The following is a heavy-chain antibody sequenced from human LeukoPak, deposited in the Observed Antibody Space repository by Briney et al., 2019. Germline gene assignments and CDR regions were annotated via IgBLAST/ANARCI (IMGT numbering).Heavy chain of an antibody. D-gene: IGHD3-3*01. Sequence: GGSLRLSCAASGFTIDTYSMNWVRQAPGKGLEWVSSISTGSSYMYYADSVKGRFTISRDNAKNSLYLQMDSLTVDDTAVYYCARHDLLSGYYSLDYWGQGTLVTVSS. V-gene: IGHV3-21*06. CDR2: ISTGSSYM. CDR1: GFTIDTYS. J-gene: IGHJ4*02. CDR3: ARHDLLSGYYSLDY.